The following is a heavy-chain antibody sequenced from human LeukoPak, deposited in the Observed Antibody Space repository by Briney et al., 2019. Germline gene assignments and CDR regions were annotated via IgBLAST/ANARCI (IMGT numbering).Heavy chain of an antibody. CDR1: GGSFSDYY. Sequence: PSETLSLTCAVYGGSFSDYYWSWIRQPPGKGLEWIGEISHSGSTNYNPSLKSRINMSVDTSKNQFSLKLSSVAAADTAVYFCARIPPPGATAYGVVDYWGQGTLVTVSS. J-gene: IGHJ4*02. CDR3: ARIPPPGATAYGVVDY. CDR2: ISHSGST. D-gene: IGHD3-16*01. V-gene: IGHV4-34*01.